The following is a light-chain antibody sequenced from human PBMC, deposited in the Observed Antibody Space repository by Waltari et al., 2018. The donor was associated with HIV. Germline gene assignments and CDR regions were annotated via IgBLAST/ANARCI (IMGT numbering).Light chain of an antibody. V-gene: IGLV4-69*01. CDR1: SGNSSYD. J-gene: IGLJ2*01. CDR3: QTWGTGIVV. CDR2: LNSDGSH. Sequence: QRVLTQSPSASASLGASVKLTCTLSSGNSSYDIAWHQQQPKKGPRYLMKLNSDGSHFKGDGIPDRFSGSSSGAERYLTISSLQSEDEADYYCQTWGTGIVVFGGGTKLTVL.